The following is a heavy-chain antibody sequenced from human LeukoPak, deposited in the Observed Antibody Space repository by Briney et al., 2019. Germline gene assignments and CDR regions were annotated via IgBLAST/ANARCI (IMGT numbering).Heavy chain of an antibody. J-gene: IGHJ4*02. CDR3: ARNTDDYVWGSYRFAQIDY. D-gene: IGHD3-16*02. CDR1: GFTFSSYA. V-gene: IGHV3-30*04. CDR2: VSYDGSSK. Sequence: PGGSLRLSCAASGFTFSSYAMHWVRQAPGKGLEWVAVVSYDGSSKYYADSVKGRFTISRDNSKNTLYLQMNSLRAEDTAVYYCARNTDDYVWGSYRFAQIDYWGQGTLVTVSS.